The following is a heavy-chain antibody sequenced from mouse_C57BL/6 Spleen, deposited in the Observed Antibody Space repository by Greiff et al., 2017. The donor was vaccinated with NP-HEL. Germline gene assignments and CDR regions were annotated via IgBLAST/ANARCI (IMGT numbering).Heavy chain of an antibody. CDR2: IYIGNGYT. CDR3: ARGGSSGYWFAY. J-gene: IGHJ3*01. Sequence: EVQLQQSGAELVRPGSSVKMSCKTSGYTFTSYGINWVKQRPGQGLEWIGYIYIGNGYTEYTEKFKGKATLTSDTSSSTAYMQLSSLTSEDSAIYFCARGGSSGYWFAYWGQGTLVTVSA. D-gene: IGHD3-2*02. V-gene: IGHV1-58*01. CDR1: GYTFTSYG.